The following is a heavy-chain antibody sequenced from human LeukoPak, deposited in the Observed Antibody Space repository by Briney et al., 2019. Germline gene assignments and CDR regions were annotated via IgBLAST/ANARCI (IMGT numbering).Heavy chain of an antibody. CDR2: IYYGGNS. J-gene: IGHJ3*02. Sequence: PSETLSLTCSVSGGSISISSYYWGWIRQPPEKGLEWIGSIYYGGNSYYNPSLKSRVTISVDTSKNQFSLRLSSVTAADTAVYYCARESYYDSSGYSHDAFDIWGQGTMVTVSS. V-gene: IGHV4-39*07. D-gene: IGHD3-22*01. CDR1: GGSISISSYY. CDR3: ARESYYDSSGYSHDAFDI.